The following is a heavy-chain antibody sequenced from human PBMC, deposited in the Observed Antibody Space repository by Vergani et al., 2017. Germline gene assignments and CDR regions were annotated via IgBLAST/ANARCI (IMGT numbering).Heavy chain of an antibody. CDR1: GYTFSNYY. J-gene: IGHJ4*02. D-gene: IGHD3-9*01. CDR3: ARGDYGMLTGYRY. Sequence: QVQVVQSGAEVKKSGASVKVSCKTSGYTFSNYYMHWVRQAPGQGLEWMGIINPSGGHTNYAQKFQGRVTMTRDTSTSTVYMELSSLSSEDTAIYYCARGDYGMLTGYRYWGQGTMVTVSA. V-gene: IGHV1-46*03. CDR2: INPSGGHT.